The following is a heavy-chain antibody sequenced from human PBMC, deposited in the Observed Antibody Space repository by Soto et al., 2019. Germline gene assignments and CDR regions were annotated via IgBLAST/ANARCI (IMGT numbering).Heavy chain of an antibody. Sequence: EVQLVESEGGLVQRGGSLRLSCAASGFTFNYYWMHWVRQAPGQGLVWVSHIHSDGSRTTYADSVKGRFTISRDNAKNTGYLQMNSLRAEDTAVYYCARGDKGGFDLWGQGTTVTVSS. V-gene: IGHV3-74*01. J-gene: IGHJ3*01. CDR3: ARGDKGGFDL. D-gene: IGHD2-21*02. CDR1: GFTFNYYW. CDR2: IHSDGSRT.